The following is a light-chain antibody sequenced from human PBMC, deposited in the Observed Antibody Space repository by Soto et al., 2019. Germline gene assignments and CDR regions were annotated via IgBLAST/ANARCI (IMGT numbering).Light chain of an antibody. J-gene: IGLJ3*02. CDR1: SGHSSYI. Sequence: QSVLTQSSSASASLGSSVKLTCTLSSGHSSYIIAWHQQQPGKAPRYLMKLEGSGSYNKGRAVPDRFSGSSSGADRYLTISSLQFEGEADYYCETWDSNTRVFGGGTKVTVL. CDR2: LEGSGSY. CDR3: ETWDSNTRV. V-gene: IGLV4-60*02.